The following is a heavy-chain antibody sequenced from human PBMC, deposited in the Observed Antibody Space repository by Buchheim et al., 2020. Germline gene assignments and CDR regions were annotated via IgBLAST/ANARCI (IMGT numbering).Heavy chain of an antibody. D-gene: IGHD2-2*01. CDR1: GFIFNHYS. CDR3: ARGGSVVEPATMNWDF. CDR2: ITNAGTTM. V-gene: IGHV3-48*01. J-gene: IGHJ4*02. Sequence: EVQLVESGGGLIQPGGSLRLSCAASGFIFNHYSMNWVRQAPGKGLEWVSSITNAGTTMFYAGSGMGRFAISRDNAKNQLSLQLNSLRVEDTAVYYCARGGSVVEPATMNWDFWGQGTL.